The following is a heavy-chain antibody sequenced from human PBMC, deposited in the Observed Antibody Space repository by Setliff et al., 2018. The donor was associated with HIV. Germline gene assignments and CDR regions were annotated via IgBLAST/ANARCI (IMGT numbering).Heavy chain of an antibody. J-gene: IGHJ2*01. CDR2: IIPMFGTA. CDR1: GATFSSYA. D-gene: IGHD3-22*01. Sequence: SVKVSCKASGATFSSYAISWVRQAPGQGLEWMGRIIPMFGTAIYAQKFQGRVTITADKSTSTAYMELSSLRSDDTAVYFCARVSYYDSSGYYDYWYFDLWGRGTLVTVS. V-gene: IGHV1-69*06. CDR3: ARVSYYDSSGYYDYWYFDL.